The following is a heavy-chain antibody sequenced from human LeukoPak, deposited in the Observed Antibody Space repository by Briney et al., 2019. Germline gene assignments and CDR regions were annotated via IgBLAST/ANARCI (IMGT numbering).Heavy chain of an antibody. V-gene: IGHV3-23*01. J-gene: IGHJ4*02. CDR2: ISASGGAT. Sequence: PGGSLRLSCAGSGFTFSSYGMSWVRQAPGKGLEWVSGISASGGATYYADSVKGRSSISRDNSKNTLYLQMDSLRAEDTAVYHCAKTNGYYDYWGRGTLVTVSS. CDR3: AKTNGYYDY. CDR1: GFTFSSYG. D-gene: IGHD3-22*01.